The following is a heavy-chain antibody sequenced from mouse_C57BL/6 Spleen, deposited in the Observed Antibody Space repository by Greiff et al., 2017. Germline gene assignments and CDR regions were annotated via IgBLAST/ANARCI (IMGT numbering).Heavy chain of an antibody. Sequence: VQLQQSDAELVKPGASVKISCTVSGYTFTDHTIHWMKQRPEQGLEWIGYIYPRDGSTKYNEKFKGKATVTADKSSSTAYMQLNSLTSEASAVYVCARVSDLLAYYFDYWGQGTTLTVSS. CDR2: IYPRDGST. D-gene: IGHD2-1*01. J-gene: IGHJ2*01. V-gene: IGHV1-78*01. CDR3: ARVSDLLAYYFDY. CDR1: GYTFTDHT.